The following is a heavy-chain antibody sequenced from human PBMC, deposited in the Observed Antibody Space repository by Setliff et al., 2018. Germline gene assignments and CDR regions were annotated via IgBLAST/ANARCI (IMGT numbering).Heavy chain of an antibody. CDR2: TYIGGSA. V-gene: IGHV4-4*07. Sequence: VSGVSISSYYWRWIRQPDGKGLEWIGHTYIGGSANYNPSLKSRVTMSIDTSKNQFSLKLSSVTAADTAVYYCARESRYYYDNLGTLDYWGQGTLGT. J-gene: IGHJ4*02. D-gene: IGHD3-22*01. CDR3: ARESRYYYDNLGTLDY. CDR1: GVSISSYY.